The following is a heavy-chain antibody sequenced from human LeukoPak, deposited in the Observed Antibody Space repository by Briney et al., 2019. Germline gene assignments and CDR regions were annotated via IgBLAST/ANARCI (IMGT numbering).Heavy chain of an antibody. CDR2: IHYSGST. CDR1: GVSISSYY. Sequence: SETLSLTCTVSGVSISSYYWSWIRQPPGKGLEWIGYIHYSGSTKYNPSLNSRVTISVDTSKNQFSLTLGSVTAADTAVYFCARRSPTVAYGDAFDIWGQGTMVTVSS. V-gene: IGHV4-59*08. D-gene: IGHD4-17*01. CDR3: ARRSPTVAYGDAFDI. J-gene: IGHJ3*02.